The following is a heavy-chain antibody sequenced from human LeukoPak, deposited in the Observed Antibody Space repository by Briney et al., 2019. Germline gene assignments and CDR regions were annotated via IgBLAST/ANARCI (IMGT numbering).Heavy chain of an antibody. D-gene: IGHD3-10*01. J-gene: IGHJ5*02. CDR1: GFTFSDYY. CDR2: ISSSGSTI. V-gene: IGHV3-11*04. Sequence: EGSLRLSCAASGFTFSDYYMSWIRQAPGKGLEWVSYISSSGSTIYYADSVKGRFTISRDNAKNSLYLQMNSLRAEDTAVYYCARDLRFESERWFDPWGQGTLVTVSS. CDR3: ARDLRFESERWFDP.